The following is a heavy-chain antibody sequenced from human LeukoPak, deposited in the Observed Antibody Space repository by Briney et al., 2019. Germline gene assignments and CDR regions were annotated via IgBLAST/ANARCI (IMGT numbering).Heavy chain of an antibody. V-gene: IGHV5-51*01. CDR3: ATHPGGLQSGFDN. CDR2: IHPGDSDT. Sequence: RGESLKISSKCSGXPFTSYCIGWVRQMPGKGLEYMGIIHPGDSDTRYSPSFQGQVTISVDRSSTTAYLQWSRLRASDTAMYYCATHPGGLQSGFDNWGQGTLVTVSS. CDR1: GXPFTSYC. D-gene: IGHD5-24*01. J-gene: IGHJ4*02.